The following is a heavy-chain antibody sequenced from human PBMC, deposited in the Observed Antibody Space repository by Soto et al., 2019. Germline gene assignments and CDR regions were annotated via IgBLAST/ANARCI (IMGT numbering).Heavy chain of an antibody. D-gene: IGHD1-20*01. V-gene: IGHV4-59*01. CDR3: TRANWYAEY. J-gene: IGHJ4*02. Sequence: QVQLQESGTGLVQPSETLSLTCTVSGVSISNNYWSWIRQPPGKGLEWIGYIYYNGNTNYNPSPKSRVTRSVDTSRNQLSLKLTTVTAADTAVYYCTRANWYAEYWGQGTLVTVSS. CDR1: GVSISNNY. CDR2: IYYNGNT.